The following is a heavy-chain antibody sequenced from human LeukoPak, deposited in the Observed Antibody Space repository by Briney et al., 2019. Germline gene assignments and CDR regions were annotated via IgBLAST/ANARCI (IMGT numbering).Heavy chain of an antibody. CDR1: GFTFSSYA. V-gene: IGHV3-23*01. Sequence: PGGSLRLSGAASGFTFSSYAMSWVRQAPGKGLEGVSAISGSGGSTYYADSVKGRFTISRDNAKNTLYLQMNSLRDEDTAVYHCAKDLRGEYFQHWGQGTLVTVSS. CDR2: ISGSGGST. J-gene: IGHJ1*01. CDR3: AKDLRGEYFQH. D-gene: IGHD4-17*01.